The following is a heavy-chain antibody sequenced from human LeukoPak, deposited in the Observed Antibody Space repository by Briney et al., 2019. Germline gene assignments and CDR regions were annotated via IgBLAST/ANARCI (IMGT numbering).Heavy chain of an antibody. CDR1: GFTFSSYA. CDR3: AKDLAYCGGDCYSSYFDY. D-gene: IGHD2-21*02. Sequence: GGSLRLSCAASGFTFSSYAMSWVRQAPGKGLEWVSAISGSGGSTYYADSVKGRFTISRDNSKNTLYLQMNSLRAEDTAVYYCAKDLAYCGGDCYSSYFDYWGQGTLVTVSS. V-gene: IGHV3-23*01. J-gene: IGHJ4*02. CDR2: ISGSGGST.